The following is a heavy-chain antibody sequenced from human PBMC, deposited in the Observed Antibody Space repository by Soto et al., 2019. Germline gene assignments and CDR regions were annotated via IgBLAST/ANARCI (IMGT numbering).Heavy chain of an antibody. CDR2: IIPIFGTA. CDR1: GGTFSSYA. D-gene: IGHD3-22*01. V-gene: IGHV1-69*13. Sequence: SVKVSCKASGGTFSSYAISWVRQAPGQGLEWMGGIIPIFGTANYAQKFQGRVTITADESTSTAYMELSSLRSEDTAVYYCAREGEYYYDSSGYYLDYWGQGTLVTVSS. J-gene: IGHJ4*02. CDR3: AREGEYYYDSSGYYLDY.